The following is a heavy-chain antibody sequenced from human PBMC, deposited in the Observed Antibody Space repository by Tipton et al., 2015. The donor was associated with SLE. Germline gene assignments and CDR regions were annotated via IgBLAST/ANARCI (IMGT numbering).Heavy chain of an antibody. CDR2: VSHNDVT. D-gene: IGHD4-17*01. CDR1: GYSITSGFY. V-gene: IGHV4-38-2*02. Sequence: TLSLTCTVSGYSITSGFYWGWIRQPPGKGLEWIGSVSHNDVTAYNPSLRSRVTMSIDASQNRVSLRLKSVSAADTAVYYCARGSDGEYVRYFDVWGPGTLVTVSS. J-gene: IGHJ2*01. CDR3: ARGSDGEYVRYFDV.